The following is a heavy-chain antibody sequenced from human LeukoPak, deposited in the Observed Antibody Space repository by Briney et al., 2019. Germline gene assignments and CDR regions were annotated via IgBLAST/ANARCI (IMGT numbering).Heavy chain of an antibody. J-gene: IGHJ4*02. D-gene: IGHD3-10*01. CDR3: AKAQMYYYGSGVDY. V-gene: IGHV3-9*01. CDR1: GFTFDDYA. Sequence: GGSLRLSCAASGFTFDDYAMHWVRQAPGKGLEWVSGISWNSGSIGYADSVKGRFAISRDNAKNSLYLQMNSLRAEDTALYYCAKAQMYYYGSGVDYWGQGTLVTVSS. CDR2: ISWNSGSI.